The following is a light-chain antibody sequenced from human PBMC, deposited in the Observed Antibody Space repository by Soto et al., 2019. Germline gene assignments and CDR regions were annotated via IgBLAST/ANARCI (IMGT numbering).Light chain of an antibody. Sequence: IQLTQSPSSLSASVGDRVTMTCRASQGISTDLAWYQQKPGKAPTLMIYAASTLQSGVTSRFSGSGSGTDFTLTITRLQTEDFATYYCHQLNSYPPITFGHGTRLEIK. V-gene: IGKV1-9*01. CDR3: HQLNSYPPIT. J-gene: IGKJ5*01. CDR1: QGISTD. CDR2: AAS.